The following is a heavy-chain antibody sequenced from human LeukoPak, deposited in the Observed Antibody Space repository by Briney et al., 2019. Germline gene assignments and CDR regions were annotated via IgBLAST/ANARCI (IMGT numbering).Heavy chain of an antibody. Sequence: PSETLSLTCTVSGGSISSYYWSWIRQPPGKGLEWIGYIYYSGSTNYNPSLMSRVTISVDTSKNQFSLKLSSVTAADTAVYYCARHYFYDSSGYLFNWFDPWGQGTLVTVPS. V-gene: IGHV4-59*08. CDR2: IYYSGST. D-gene: IGHD3-22*01. CDR3: ARHYFYDSSGYLFNWFDP. CDR1: GGSISSYY. J-gene: IGHJ5*02.